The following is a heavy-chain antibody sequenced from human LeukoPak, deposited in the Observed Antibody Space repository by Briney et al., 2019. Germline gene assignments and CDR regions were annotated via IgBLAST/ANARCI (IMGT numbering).Heavy chain of an antibody. V-gene: IGHV4-34*01. CDR1: GGSFSGYY. CDR2: INHSGST. J-gene: IGHJ4*02. D-gene: IGHD3-22*01. CDR3: ARVGANYYDSSGYLDY. Sequence: SETLSLTCAVYGGSFSGYYWSWICQPPGKGLEWIGEINHSGSTNYNPSLKSRVTISVDTSKNQFSLKLSSVTAADTAVYYCARVGANYYDSSGYLDYWGQGTLVTVSS.